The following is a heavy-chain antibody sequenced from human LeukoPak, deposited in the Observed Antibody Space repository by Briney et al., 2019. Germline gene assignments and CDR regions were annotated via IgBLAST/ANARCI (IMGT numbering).Heavy chain of an antibody. D-gene: IGHD6-13*01. CDR2: IIPIFGTA. Sequence: GASVKVSCKASGGTFSSYAISWVRQAPGQGLEWMGGIIPIFGTANYAQKFQGRVTITADESTSTAYMELSSLRSEDTAVYYCARVAVAAAKNWFDPWGRGTLVTVSS. CDR1: GGTFSSYA. J-gene: IGHJ5*02. CDR3: ARVAVAAAKNWFDP. V-gene: IGHV1-69*01.